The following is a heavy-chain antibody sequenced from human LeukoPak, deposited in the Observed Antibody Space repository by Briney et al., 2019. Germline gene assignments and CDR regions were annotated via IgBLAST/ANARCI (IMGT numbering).Heavy chain of an antibody. CDR2: ISGSGGST. V-gene: IGHV3-23*01. J-gene: IGHJ4*02. CDR1: GFTFSSYA. D-gene: IGHD6-19*01. CDR3: ALSSAVTYYFDY. Sequence: GGSLRLSCAASGFTFSSYAMSWVRQAPGKGLEWVSAISGSGGSTYYADSVKGRFTISRDNSKNTLYLQMNSLRAEDTAVYYCALSSAVTYYFDYWGQGTLVTASS.